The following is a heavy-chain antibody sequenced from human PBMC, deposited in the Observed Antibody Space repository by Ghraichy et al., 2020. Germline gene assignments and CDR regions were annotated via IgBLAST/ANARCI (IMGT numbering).Heavy chain of an antibody. J-gene: IGHJ6*02. CDR1: GFTFNNYW. V-gene: IGHV3-7*03. CDR3: ARERNAGDV. Sequence: GESLNISCAASGFTFNNYWISWVRQAPGKGLEWVANINLDGSQKYYVDSVRGRFTISRDNAKNSLYLQMNSLRADDTAVYYCARERNAGDVWGQGTMVTVSS. CDR2: INLDGSQK.